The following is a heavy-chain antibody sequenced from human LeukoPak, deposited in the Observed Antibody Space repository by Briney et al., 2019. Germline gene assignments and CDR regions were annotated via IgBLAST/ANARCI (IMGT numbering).Heavy chain of an antibody. V-gene: IGHV6-1*01. CDR3: ARGSSDKSGGYWFGP. D-gene: IGHD3-22*01. Sequence: PSQTLSLTCAIYGASVSSKSAAWNWIRQYPSRGLDWLGRTYYRSKLYNDYAVSVKSRITLNPDTSKNQFSLQLNSVTPEDTAVYYCARGSSDKSGGYWFGPWGQGTLVTVSS. J-gene: IGHJ5*02. CDR1: GASVSSKSAA. CDR2: TYYRSKLYN.